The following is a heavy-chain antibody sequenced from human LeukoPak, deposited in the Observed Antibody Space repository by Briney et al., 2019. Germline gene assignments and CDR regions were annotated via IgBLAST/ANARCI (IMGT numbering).Heavy chain of an antibody. D-gene: IGHD3-9*01. CDR2: ISYDGSNK. CDR1: GFTFSSYG. V-gene: IGHV3-30*03. Sequence: GGSLRLSCAASGFTFSSYGMHWVRQAPGKGLEWVAVISYDGSNKHYADSVRGRFTISRDNSKNTLYLQMNSQRAEDTAVYYCARAACGILTGCTSPFDYWGQGTLVTVSS. CDR3: ARAACGILTGCTSPFDY. J-gene: IGHJ4*02.